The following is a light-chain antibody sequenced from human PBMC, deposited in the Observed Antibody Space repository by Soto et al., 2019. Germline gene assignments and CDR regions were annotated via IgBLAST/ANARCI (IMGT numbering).Light chain of an antibody. V-gene: IGLV1-40*01. CDR3: QSYDSSLSASV. J-gene: IGLJ2*01. CDR1: SSNIGGGYD. CDR2: GNS. Sequence: QSVLTQPPSVSGAPGQRVTISCTGSSSNIGGGYDVHWYQQLPGTAPKLLIYGNSNRPSGVPDRFSGSKSGTSASLAITGLQPEDEADYYCQSYDSSLSASVFGGGTQLTVL.